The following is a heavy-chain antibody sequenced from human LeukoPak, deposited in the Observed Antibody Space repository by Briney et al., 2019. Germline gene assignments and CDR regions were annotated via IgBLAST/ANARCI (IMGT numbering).Heavy chain of an antibody. Sequence: SETLSLTCAVYGGSFSGYYWSWIRQPPGKGLEWIGEINHSGSTNYNTSLKSRVTISVDTSKNQFSLKLSSVTAADTAVYYCARASLTRWGNYWYFDLWGRGTLVTVSS. V-gene: IGHV4-34*01. J-gene: IGHJ2*01. CDR2: INHSGST. CDR1: GGSFSGYY. CDR3: ARASLTRWGNYWYFDL. D-gene: IGHD4/OR15-4a*01.